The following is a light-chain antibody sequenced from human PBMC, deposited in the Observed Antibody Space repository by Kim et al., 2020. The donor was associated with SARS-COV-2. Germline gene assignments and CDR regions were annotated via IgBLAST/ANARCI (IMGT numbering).Light chain of an antibody. CDR1: QSVSSN. J-gene: IGKJ2*01. CDR2: GAS. Sequence: EIVMTQSPATLSVSPGERATLSCRASQSVSSNLAWYQQKPGQAPSLLIYGASTRATGIPSRFSGSGSGTEFTLTISSLQSEDFAVFSCQQYNNGPYTFGQGTKLEL. CDR3: QQYNNGPYT. V-gene: IGKV3-15*01.